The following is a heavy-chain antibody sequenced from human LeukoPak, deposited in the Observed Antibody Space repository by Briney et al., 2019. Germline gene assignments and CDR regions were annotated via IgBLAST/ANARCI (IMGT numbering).Heavy chain of an antibody. J-gene: IGHJ6*02. CDR2: ISYDGSNK. Sequence: SLRLSCAASGFTFSSYAMHWVRQAPGKGLEWVAVISYDGSNKYYADSVKGRFTISRDNSKNTLYLQMNSLRAEDTAVYYCARDQYGDYRDDYYYGMDVWGQGTTVTVSS. D-gene: IGHD4-17*01. CDR1: GFTFSSYA. CDR3: ARDQYGDYRDDYYYGMDV. V-gene: IGHV3-30*04.